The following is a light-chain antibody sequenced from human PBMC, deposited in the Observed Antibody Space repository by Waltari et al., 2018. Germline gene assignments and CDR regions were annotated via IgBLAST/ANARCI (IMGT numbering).Light chain of an antibody. V-gene: IGLV1-51*01. J-gene: IGLJ3*02. Sequence: QSVLTQPPSVSAAPGQKVTISCSGSNSNIGNNYVAWYQQLPGTAPKLLIYDTSERPSGFPDRFSGSKSGTSATLDITGLQTGDEADYYCATWDSSLSALFGGGTKLTVL. CDR1: NSNIGNNY. CDR2: DTS. CDR3: ATWDSSLSAL.